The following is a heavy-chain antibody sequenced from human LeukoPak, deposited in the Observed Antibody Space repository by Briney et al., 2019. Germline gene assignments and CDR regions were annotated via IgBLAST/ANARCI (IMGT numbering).Heavy chain of an antibody. V-gene: IGHV1-8*01. CDR1: RYTFNSYD. D-gene: IGHD1-1*01. CDR2: MNPSSGNT. J-gene: IGHJ4*02. Sequence: ASVKVSCKASRYTFNSYDINSVRQAPGHRLEWLGWMNPSSGNTGYAQKFQGRVTMTRDTSLNTAYMELSSLRSEDTAVYYCARGLSPQLTVKRPFDFWGQGTLVTVSS. CDR3: ARGLSPQLTVKRPFDF.